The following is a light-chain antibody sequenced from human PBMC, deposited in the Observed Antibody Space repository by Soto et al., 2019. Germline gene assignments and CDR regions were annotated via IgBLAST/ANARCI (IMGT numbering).Light chain of an antibody. CDR1: QSISNY. CDR2: AAS. CDR3: QQTYSTPCT. J-gene: IGKJ2*02. Sequence: DLQMPQSPSSLSASVGDRVTITCRATQSISNYLNWYQQKPGKAPKVLISAASSLQSGVPSRFSGSGSGTDFTLTISSLQPEDFATYYCQQTYSTPCTFGQGTKLGVK. V-gene: IGKV1-39*01.